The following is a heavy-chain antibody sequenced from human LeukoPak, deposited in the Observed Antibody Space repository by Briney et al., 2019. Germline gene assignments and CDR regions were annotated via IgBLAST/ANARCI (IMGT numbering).Heavy chain of an antibody. Sequence: GGSLRLSCAASAFSFSNYNMNWVRQAPGKGLEWVSSITSSGSYIYYADSVKGRFTISRDNAKNTLYLQMNSLRAEDTAVYYCARGPSGYHNTGGQGTLVTVSS. D-gene: IGHD5-12*01. J-gene: IGHJ4*02. CDR1: AFSFSNYN. CDR2: ITSSGSYI. CDR3: ARGPSGYHNT. V-gene: IGHV3-21*01.